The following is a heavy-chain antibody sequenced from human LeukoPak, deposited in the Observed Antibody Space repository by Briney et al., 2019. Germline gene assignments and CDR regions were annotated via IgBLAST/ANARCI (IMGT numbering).Heavy chain of an antibody. Sequence: PGGSLRLSCAASGFTFSDYYMSWIRQAPGKGLEWVSYIRGSGGTIYYADSVKGRFTISRDNARNSLYLQMNSLRAEDTAVYYCAKGRVNYYYYMDVWGKGTTVTVSS. CDR1: GFTFSDYY. J-gene: IGHJ6*03. CDR2: IRGSGGTI. V-gene: IGHV3-11*04. D-gene: IGHD4-23*01. CDR3: AKGRVNYYYYMDV.